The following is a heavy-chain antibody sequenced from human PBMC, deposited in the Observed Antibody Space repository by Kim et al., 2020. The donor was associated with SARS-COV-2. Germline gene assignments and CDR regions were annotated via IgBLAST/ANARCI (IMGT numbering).Heavy chain of an antibody. CDR3: ARSLPDSGYDSYYFDY. CDR1: GFTFSSYA. D-gene: IGHD5-12*01. CDR2: ISYDGSNK. J-gene: IGHJ4*02. V-gene: IGHV3-30*04. Sequence: GGSLRLSCAASGFTFSSYAMHWVRQAPGKGLEWVAVISYDGSNKYYADSVKGRFTISRDNSKNTLYLQMNSLRAEDTAVYYCARSLPDSGYDSYYFDYWGQGTLVTVSS.